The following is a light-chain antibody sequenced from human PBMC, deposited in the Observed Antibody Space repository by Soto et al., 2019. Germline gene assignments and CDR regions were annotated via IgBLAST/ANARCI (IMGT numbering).Light chain of an antibody. CDR3: HQYNSY. J-gene: IGKJ2*01. CDR1: ESIATW. CDR2: DAS. Sequence: DVHMTQSPSSLSASEGDRVTITCRASESIATWLAWYQQKPGQAPKLLIYDASRLESGVPSRFSGGGSGTEFTLTISGLQPEDFATYYCHQYNSYFGPGTKLEI. V-gene: IGKV1-5*01.